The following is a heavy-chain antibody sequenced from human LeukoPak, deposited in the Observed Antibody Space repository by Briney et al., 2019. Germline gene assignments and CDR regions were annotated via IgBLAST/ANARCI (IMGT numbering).Heavy chain of an antibody. V-gene: IGHV5-10-1*01. D-gene: IGHD2-2*01. Sequence: GESLKISCKGSGYSFTSYWISWVRQMPGKGLEWIGRIDPSDSYTNYSPSFQGHVTISADKSISTAYLQWSSLKASDTAMYYCASPGNQLPPLGYYGMDVWGKGTTVTVSS. CDR2: IDPSDSYT. CDR1: GYSFTSYW. CDR3: ASPGNQLPPLGYYGMDV. J-gene: IGHJ6*04.